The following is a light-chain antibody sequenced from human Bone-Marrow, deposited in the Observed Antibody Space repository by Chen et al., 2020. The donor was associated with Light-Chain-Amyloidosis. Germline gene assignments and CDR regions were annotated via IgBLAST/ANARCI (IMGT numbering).Light chain of an antibody. CDR1: SSDVGGYNY. CDR2: DVS. Sequence: QSALTQPASASGSPGQSTTISCTGTSSDVGGYNYVSWYQQHPGKAPKLMIYDVSNRPSGVSSRFSGSKSGNTASLTISGLQAEDEADYYCSSYTSSSTLVVFGGGTKLTVL. CDR3: SSYTSSSTLVV. J-gene: IGLJ2*01. V-gene: IGLV2-14*03.